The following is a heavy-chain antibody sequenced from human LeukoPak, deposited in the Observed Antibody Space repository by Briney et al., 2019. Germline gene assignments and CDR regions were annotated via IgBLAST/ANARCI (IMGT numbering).Heavy chain of an antibody. V-gene: IGHV3-15*01. CDR3: TTDRYYDSSGYSYPFDY. CDR1: GFTFSNAW. Sequence: GGSLRLSCAASGFTFSNAWMSWVRQAPGKGLEWVGRIKSKTDGGTTDYAAPVKGRFTISRDDSKNTLYLQMNSLKTEDTAVYYCTTDRYYDSSGYSYPFDYWGQGTLVTVSS. J-gene: IGHJ4*02. CDR2: IKSKTDGGTT. D-gene: IGHD3-22*01.